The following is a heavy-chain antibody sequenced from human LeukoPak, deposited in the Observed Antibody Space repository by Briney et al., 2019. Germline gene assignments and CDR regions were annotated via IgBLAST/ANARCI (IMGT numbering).Heavy chain of an antibody. CDR2: IYTSGST. V-gene: IGHV4-4*07. D-gene: IGHD6-19*01. Sequence: SETLSLTCTVSGGSISSYYWSWIRQPAGKGLEWIGRIYTSGSTNYNPSLKSRVTISVDTSKNQFSLKLSSVTAADTAVYYCARAPEYSSGWYRRDWFDPWGQGTLVTVSS. CDR3: ARAPEYSSGWYRRDWFDP. J-gene: IGHJ5*02. CDR1: GGSISSYY.